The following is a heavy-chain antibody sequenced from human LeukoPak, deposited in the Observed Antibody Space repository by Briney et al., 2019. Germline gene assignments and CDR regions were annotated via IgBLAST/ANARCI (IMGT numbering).Heavy chain of an antibody. J-gene: IGHJ4*02. CDR2: ISSSSTM. D-gene: IGHD2-15*01. V-gene: IGHV3-48*01. CDR3: ARARYCSGGSCQNFDY. Sequence: PGGSLRLSCAASGFTLSGYSMNWVRQAPGKGLEWGSYISSSSTMYFADSVKGRFTISRDNAKNSLYLQMNSLRADDTALYYCARARYCSGGSCQNFDYWGQGTLVTVSS. CDR1: GFTLSGYS.